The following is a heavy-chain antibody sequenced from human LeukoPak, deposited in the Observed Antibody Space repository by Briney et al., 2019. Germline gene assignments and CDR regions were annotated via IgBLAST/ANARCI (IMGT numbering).Heavy chain of an antibody. J-gene: IGHJ4*02. CDR3: ARVGINDYGDYVDYYFDY. D-gene: IGHD4-17*01. CDR2: ISSTGSPI. Sequence: GGSLRLPCAASGFTFSDYYMSWIRQAPGKGLEWVSYISSTGSPIYYADSVKGRFTISRDNAKNSLYLQMNSLRAEDTAVYYRARVGINDYGDYVDYYFDYWGQGTLVTVSS. CDR1: GFTFSDYY. V-gene: IGHV3-11*01.